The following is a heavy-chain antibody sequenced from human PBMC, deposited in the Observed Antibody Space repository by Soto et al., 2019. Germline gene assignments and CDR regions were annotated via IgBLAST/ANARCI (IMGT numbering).Heavy chain of an antibody. CDR1: GFTFDDYT. J-gene: IGHJ4*02. Sequence: EVQLVESGGVVVQPGGSLRLSCAASGFTFDDYTMHWVRQAPGKGLEWVSLISWDGGSTYYADSVKGRFTISRDNSKNSLYLQMNSLRTEDTVLYYCAKDNGMRSPRSLGNWGQGTLVTVSS. D-gene: IGHD1-20*01. CDR2: ISWDGGST. CDR3: AKDNGMRSPRSLGN. V-gene: IGHV3-43*01.